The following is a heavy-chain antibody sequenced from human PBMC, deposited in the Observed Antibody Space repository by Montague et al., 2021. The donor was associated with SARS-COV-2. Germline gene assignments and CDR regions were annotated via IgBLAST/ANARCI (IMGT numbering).Heavy chain of an antibody. CDR1: GGSISGYY. J-gene: IGHJ6*02. CDR2: IYTSGST. D-gene: IGHD3-9*01. Sequence: SETLSLTCTVSGGSISGYYWSWIRQPAGKGLEWIGRIYTSGSTNYNPSLKSRVTMSVDTSKNQFSLKLSSVTAADTAVYYCARVGRAGYDILTGYYYYGMDVWGQGTTVTVSS. CDR3: ARVGRAGYDILTGYYYYGMDV. V-gene: IGHV4-4*07.